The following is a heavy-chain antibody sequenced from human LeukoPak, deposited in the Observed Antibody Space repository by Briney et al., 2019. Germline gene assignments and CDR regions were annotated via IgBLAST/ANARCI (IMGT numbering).Heavy chain of an antibody. CDR3: ARLSSSTWYANWFDP. V-gene: IGHV1-18*01. CDR2: INAYNGNT. J-gene: IGHJ5*02. CDR1: GYTFTSYG. D-gene: IGHD6-13*01. Sequence: ASVKVSCKASGYTFTSYGISWVRQAPGQGLEWMGWINAYNGNTNYAQNLQGRVTMTTDTSTSTAYMELRSLRSEDTAVYYCARLSSSTWYANWFDPWGQGTLVTVSS.